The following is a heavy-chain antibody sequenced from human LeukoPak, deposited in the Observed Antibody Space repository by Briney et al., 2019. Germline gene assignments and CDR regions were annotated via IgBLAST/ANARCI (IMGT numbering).Heavy chain of an antibody. Sequence: QSGGSLRLSCAASGFTLSSYWMSWVRQAPGKGLEWVSYISSSSSTIYYADSVKGRFTISRDNAKNSLYLQMNSLRAEDAAVYYCARETPYYDSSGMYYYYYYMDVWGKGTTVTVSS. CDR1: GFTLSSYW. J-gene: IGHJ6*03. V-gene: IGHV3-48*01. CDR2: ISSSSSTI. CDR3: ARETPYYDSSGMYYYYYYMDV. D-gene: IGHD3-22*01.